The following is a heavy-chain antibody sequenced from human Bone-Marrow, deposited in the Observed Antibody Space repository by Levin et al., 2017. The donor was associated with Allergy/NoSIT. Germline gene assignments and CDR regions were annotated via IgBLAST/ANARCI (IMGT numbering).Heavy chain of an antibody. CDR3: AKERHNSGSTDAFDI. V-gene: IGHV3-30*18. CDR1: GFIFSDYA. Sequence: LSLTCAASGFIFSDYAMHWVRQIPAKGLEWVAFISYDGSITDYADSVKGRFAFSRDTSTHTLYLQMNTLLPDAPAVYYCAKERHNSGSTDAFDIWGHGSAATVSS. CDR2: ISYDGSIT. D-gene: IGHD3-10*01. J-gene: IGHJ3*02.